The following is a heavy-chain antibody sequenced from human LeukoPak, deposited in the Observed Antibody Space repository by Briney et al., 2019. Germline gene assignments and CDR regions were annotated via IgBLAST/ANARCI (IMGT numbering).Heavy chain of an antibody. CDR2: INPSGRSA. CDR3: ARDSVELERRNWLDP. Sequence: ASVKVSCKASPYTFNKYYIHWVRQAPGQGLEWMGVINPSGRSASYAQRFQGRVTMTRDTSASTVYMDLSSLTSDDTAVYYCARDSVELERRNWLDPWGQGTLVTVSS. J-gene: IGHJ5*02. V-gene: IGHV1-46*02. CDR1: PYTFNKYY. D-gene: IGHD1-1*01.